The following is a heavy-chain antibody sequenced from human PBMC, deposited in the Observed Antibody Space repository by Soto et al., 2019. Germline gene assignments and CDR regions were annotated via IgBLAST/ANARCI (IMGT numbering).Heavy chain of an antibody. V-gene: IGHV3-23*01. CDR1: GFTFSSYA. D-gene: IGHD6-19*01. Sequence: GGSLRLSCAASGFTFSSYAMSWVRQAPGKGLEWVSGVSGISGSGTTTYYADSVKGRFTFSRDNSKNMLNLQMNSLRAEDTAVYYCAKTHRGWYTLFDSWGQGTLVTVSS. CDR2: ISGSGTTT. CDR3: AKTHRGWYTLFDS. J-gene: IGHJ4*02.